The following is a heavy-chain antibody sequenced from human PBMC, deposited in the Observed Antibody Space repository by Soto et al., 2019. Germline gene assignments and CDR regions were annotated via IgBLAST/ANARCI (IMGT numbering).Heavy chain of an antibody. CDR1: GFTFSSYG. J-gene: IGHJ5*02. V-gene: IGHV3-33*01. CDR3: ARGQGPDYPNNWFDP. Sequence: GGSLRLSCAASGFTFSSYGMHWVRQAPGKGLEWVAVIWYDGSNKYYADSVKGRFTISRDNSKNTLYLQMNSLRAEDTAVYYCARGQGPDYPNNWFDPWGQGTLVTVSS. D-gene: IGHD3-10*01. CDR2: IWYDGSNK.